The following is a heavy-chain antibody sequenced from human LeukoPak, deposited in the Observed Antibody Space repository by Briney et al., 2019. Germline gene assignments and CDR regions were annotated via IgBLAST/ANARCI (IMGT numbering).Heavy chain of an antibody. J-gene: IGHJ4*02. CDR3: ARDSRGTKGVY. D-gene: IGHD2-2*01. CDR2: ISGSGGST. CDR1: GFTFSSYA. V-gene: IGHV3-23*01. Sequence: GGSLRLSCAASGFTFSSYAMSWVRQAPGKGLEWVSAISGSGGSTYYADSVKGRFTISRDNSKNTLYLQMNSPRVEDTAVYYCARDSRGTKGVYWGQGTLVTVSS.